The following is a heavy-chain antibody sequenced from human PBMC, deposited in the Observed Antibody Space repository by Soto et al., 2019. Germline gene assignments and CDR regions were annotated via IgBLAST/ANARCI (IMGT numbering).Heavy chain of an antibody. CDR2: INAGNGNT. V-gene: IGHV1-3*01. CDR1: GYTFTSYA. J-gene: IGHJ2*01. CDR3: ARGVSLYWYFDL. Sequence: QVQLLQSGAEVKKPGASVKVSCKASGYTFTSYAMHWVRQAPGQRLEWMGWINAGNGNTKYSQKFQGRVTITRDTSASTAYMELSSLRSEDTAMYYYARGVSLYWYFDLWGRGTLVTVSS.